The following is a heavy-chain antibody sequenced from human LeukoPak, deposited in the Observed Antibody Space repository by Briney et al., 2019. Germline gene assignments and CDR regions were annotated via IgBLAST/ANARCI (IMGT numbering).Heavy chain of an antibody. CDR3: ARVGYCSSTSCPRAFDI. CDR1: GGSISSGSYY. D-gene: IGHD2-2*01. CDR2: IYTSGST. V-gene: IGHV4-61*02. Sequence: PSETLSLTCTVSGGSISSGSYYWSWIRQPAGKGLEWIGRIYTSGSTNYNPSLKSRVTISVDTSKNQFSLKLSSVTAADTAVYYCARVGYCSSTSCPRAFDIWGQGTMVTVSS. J-gene: IGHJ3*02.